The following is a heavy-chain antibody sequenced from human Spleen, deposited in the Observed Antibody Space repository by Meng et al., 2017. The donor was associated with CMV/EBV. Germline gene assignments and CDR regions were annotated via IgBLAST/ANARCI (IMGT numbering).Heavy chain of an antibody. V-gene: IGHV3-9*01. CDR1: GFTFSSYS. D-gene: IGHD6-19*01. Sequence: GGSLRLSCAASGFTFSSYSMKWVRQAPGKGLEWVSGISWNSGSIGYADSVKGRFTISRDNAKNSLYLQMNSLRAEDTALYYCAKGPAAVARKYYFDYWGQGTLVTVSS. CDR2: ISWNSGSI. CDR3: AKGPAAVARKYYFDY. J-gene: IGHJ4*02.